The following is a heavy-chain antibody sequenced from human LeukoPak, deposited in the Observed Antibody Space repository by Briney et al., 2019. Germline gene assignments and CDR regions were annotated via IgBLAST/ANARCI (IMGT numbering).Heavy chain of an antibody. CDR2: IYSGGST. D-gene: IGHD3-16*01. CDR1: GFTVSSNY. V-gene: IGHV3-66*01. CDR3: ARNDYVWGTYDY. Sequence: GGSLRLSCAASGFTVSSNYMSWVRQAPGKGLEWVSVIYSGGSTHYADSVKGRFTISRDNSKNTLYLQMNSLRAEDTAVYYCARNDYVWGTYDYWGQGTLVTVSS. J-gene: IGHJ4*02.